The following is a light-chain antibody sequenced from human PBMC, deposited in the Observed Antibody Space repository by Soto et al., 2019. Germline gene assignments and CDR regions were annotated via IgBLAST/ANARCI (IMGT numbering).Light chain of an antibody. CDR2: DTN. CDR3: LLSFSGARV. CDR1: PGTVTSGHY. V-gene: IGLV7-46*01. Sequence: QAVVTQEPSLTVSPGGTVTLTCGSSPGTVTSGHYPYWFQQKPGQAPRTLIYDTNNKHSWTPARFSGSLLGGKAALTLSGAQPEDEADYYCLLSFSGARVFGTGTKVTVL. J-gene: IGLJ1*01.